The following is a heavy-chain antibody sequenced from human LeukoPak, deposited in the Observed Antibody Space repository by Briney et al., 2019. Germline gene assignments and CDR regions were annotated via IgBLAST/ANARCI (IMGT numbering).Heavy chain of an antibody. D-gene: IGHD2-15*01. CDR3: ARVKGGSCLFY. Sequence: GGSLRLSCAASGFTFSSYWMSWVRQAPGKGLEWVANIKQDGCEKYYVDSVKGRFTISRDNAKNSLYLQMNSLRAEDTAVYYCARVKGGSCLFYWGQGTLVTVSS. J-gene: IGHJ4*02. CDR1: GFTFSSYW. CDR2: IKQDGCEK. V-gene: IGHV3-7*01.